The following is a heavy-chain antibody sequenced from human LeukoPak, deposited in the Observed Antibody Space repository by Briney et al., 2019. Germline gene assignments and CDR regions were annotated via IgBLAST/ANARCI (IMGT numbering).Heavy chain of an antibody. J-gene: IGHJ4*02. Sequence: GGSLRLSCATSGFTFVDYGLSWVRRAPGKGLEWLCAINYNGAITDYADSVKGRFTISRDNAKNSLHLRMDSLRAEDTALYYCARDRLGPSFSVSHFDLWGQGTLVTVSS. CDR2: INYNGAIT. D-gene: IGHD3-3*02. CDR3: ARDRLGPSFSVSHFDL. V-gene: IGHV3-20*04. CDR1: GFTFVDYG.